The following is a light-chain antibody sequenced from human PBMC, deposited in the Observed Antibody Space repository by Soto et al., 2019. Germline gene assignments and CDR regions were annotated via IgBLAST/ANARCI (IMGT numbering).Light chain of an antibody. J-gene: IGKJ1*01. CDR3: QQYNNWPRT. V-gene: IGKV3-15*01. Sequence: EIVMTQSPATLSVSPGERATLSCRASQSVSSNLAWYQQKRGQAPRLLIYGASTRATGLPARFSGSGSGTEFTITISSLQSEDFEVYYCQQYNNWPRTFGQGTKVDIK. CDR2: GAS. CDR1: QSVSSN.